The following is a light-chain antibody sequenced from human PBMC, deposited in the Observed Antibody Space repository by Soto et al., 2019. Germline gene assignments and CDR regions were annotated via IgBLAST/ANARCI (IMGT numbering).Light chain of an antibody. J-gene: IGLJ3*02. V-gene: IGLV4-69*01. CDR3: QTWSTDIRV. Sequence: QAVLTQPPSASASLGASVKLTCTLSSGHNSYAIAWHQQQPEKGPRYLMKLNSDGSHSKGDGIPDRFSGSSSGAERYLTISSLLSEDEADYYCQTWSTDIRVFGGGTKLTVL. CDR1: SGHNSYA. CDR2: LNSDGSH.